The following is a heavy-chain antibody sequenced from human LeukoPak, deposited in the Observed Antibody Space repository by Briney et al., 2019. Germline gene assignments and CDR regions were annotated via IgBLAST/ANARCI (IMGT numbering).Heavy chain of an antibody. Sequence: GGSLRLSCAASGFTFSGYAMSWVRQAPGKGLEWVSAISASGGSTYYADSVKGRFTISRDNSKNTLYLQMNSLRAEDTAVYYCAKVASQCDIVGATTGYFDYWGQGTLVTVSS. CDR3: AKVASQCDIVGATTGYFDY. CDR1: GFTFSGYA. V-gene: IGHV3-23*01. D-gene: IGHD1-26*01. J-gene: IGHJ4*02. CDR2: ISASGGST.